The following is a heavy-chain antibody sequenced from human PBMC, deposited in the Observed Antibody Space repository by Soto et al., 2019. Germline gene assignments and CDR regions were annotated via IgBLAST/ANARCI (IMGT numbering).Heavy chain of an antibody. Sequence: EVQLVESGGGLVQPGGSLRLSCAASGFSFSNYWMTWVRQAPGKGLEWVANINEGGSDKYYVDSVKGRFTISRDNAKNSIYLQVNSLRVEDTAVYFCAWGMSLASWGQGTLVTVSS. J-gene: IGHJ4*02. V-gene: IGHV3-7*04. CDR1: GFSFSNYW. CDR2: INEGGSDK. CDR3: AWGMSLAS.